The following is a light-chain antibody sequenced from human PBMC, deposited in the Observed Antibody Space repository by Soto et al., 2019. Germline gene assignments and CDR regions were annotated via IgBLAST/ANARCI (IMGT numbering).Light chain of an antibody. CDR1: TGPVTTVSY. J-gene: IGLJ1*01. Sequence: QAVVTQEPSLTVSPGGTVTVTCASSTGPVTTVSYPIWFQQKPGQVPRALIYSTSNRHSWTPARFSGSLLGGKAALTLAAVQPEDEADYYCLLFSGGTYVFGTGTKLTVL. CDR3: LLFSGGTYV. V-gene: IGLV7-43*01. CDR2: STS.